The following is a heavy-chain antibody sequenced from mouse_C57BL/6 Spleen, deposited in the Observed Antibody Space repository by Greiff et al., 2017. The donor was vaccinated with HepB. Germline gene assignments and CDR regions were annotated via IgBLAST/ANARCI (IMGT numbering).Heavy chain of an antibody. Sequence: EVQLQQSGPELVKPGASVKISCKASGYTFTDYYMNWVKQSHGKSLEWIGDINPNNGGTSYNQKFKGKATLTVDKSSSTAYMELRSLTSEDSAVYYCARRYYDYDEGHYYAMDYWGQGTSVTVSS. CDR1: GYTFTDYY. CDR3: ARRYYDYDEGHYYAMDY. J-gene: IGHJ4*01. CDR2: INPNNGGT. D-gene: IGHD2-4*01. V-gene: IGHV1-26*01.